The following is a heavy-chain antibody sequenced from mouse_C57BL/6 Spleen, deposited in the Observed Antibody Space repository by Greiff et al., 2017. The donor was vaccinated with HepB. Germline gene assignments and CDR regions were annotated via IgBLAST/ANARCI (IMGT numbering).Heavy chain of an antibody. CDR1: GYTFTSYD. J-gene: IGHJ4*01. CDR2: IYPRDGST. D-gene: IGHD2-12*01. CDR3: ASLYPYYAMDY. V-gene: IGHV1-85*01. Sequence: QVQLKQSGPELVKPGASVKLSCKASGYTFTSYDINWVKQRPGQGLEWIGWIYPRDGSTKYNEKFKGKATLTVDTSSSTAYMELHSLTSEDSAVYFCASLYPYYAMDYWGQGTSVTVSS.